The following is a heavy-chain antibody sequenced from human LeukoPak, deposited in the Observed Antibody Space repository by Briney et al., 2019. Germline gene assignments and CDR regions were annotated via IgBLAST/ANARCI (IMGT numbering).Heavy chain of an antibody. J-gene: IGHJ6*03. V-gene: IGHV4-39*07. CDR3: ARRRYQLLDYYYYYVDV. CDR1: SGSINSSGHY. CDR2: INHSGST. D-gene: IGHD2-2*01. Sequence: PSETLSLTCTVSSGSINSSGHYWSWIRPPPGKGLEWIGEINHSGSTNYNPSLKSRVTISVDTSKNQFSLKLSSVTAADTAVYYCARRRYQLLDYYYYYVDVWGKGTTVTISS.